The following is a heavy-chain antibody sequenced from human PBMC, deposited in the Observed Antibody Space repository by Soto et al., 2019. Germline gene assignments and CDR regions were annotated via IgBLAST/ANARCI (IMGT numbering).Heavy chain of an antibody. D-gene: IGHD4-4*01. Sequence: QLQLQESGSGLVKPSETLSLTCAVSGVSISSGGYSWSWIRQPPGKGLEWIAYIYAHGSTYYTPSLTSRVTMSVDGSKNQFSLKLGSVTAADTAVYYCARHYINYDFDFWGQGILVTVSS. J-gene: IGHJ4*02. CDR3: ARHYINYDFDF. CDR1: GVSISSGGYS. CDR2: IYAHGST. V-gene: IGHV4-30-2*01.